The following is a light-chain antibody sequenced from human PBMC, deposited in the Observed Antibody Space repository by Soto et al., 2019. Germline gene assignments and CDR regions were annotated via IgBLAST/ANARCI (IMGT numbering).Light chain of an antibody. CDR1: QDIRTA. CDR2: DAS. J-gene: IGKJ2*01. V-gene: IGKV1-13*02. Sequence: AIQLTQSPSSLSASVGDRVTLSCRASQDIRTAIAWYQQKPGKAPRLLIYDASSLQTGVPTRFSGSGYGTDFIFAFSRLQPDDFATYYCQQFYSPFYTFGQGTKLEIQ. CDR3: QQFYSPFYT.